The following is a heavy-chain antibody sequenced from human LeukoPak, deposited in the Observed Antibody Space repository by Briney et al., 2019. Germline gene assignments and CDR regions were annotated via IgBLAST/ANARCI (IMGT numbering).Heavy chain of an antibody. Sequence: GRSLRLSCAASGFTVNNKYMTWVRQAPGKGLEWVSLIYNDGRTYYADSVKGRCTISRDNLKNVLYLQMNSLRAEDTAVYYCARDRPMIVVADAFDIWGQGTMVTVSS. CDR3: ARDRPMIVVADAFDI. J-gene: IGHJ3*02. V-gene: IGHV3-66*02. CDR1: GFTVNNKY. CDR2: IYNDGRT. D-gene: IGHD3-22*01.